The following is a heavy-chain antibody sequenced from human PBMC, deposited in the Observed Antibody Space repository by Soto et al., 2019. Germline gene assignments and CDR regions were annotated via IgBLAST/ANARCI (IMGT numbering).Heavy chain of an antibody. V-gene: IGHV1-69*01. CDR1: VGTLSNYA. CDR3: TRVRPTEYVGNYRNVMDV. CDR2: IIPIFNTA. Sequence: QVQLVQSGAEVMKTGSSVNVSCKASVGTLSNYAFTWVRQAPGQGREWMGGIIPIFNTANYAQKFQGRVTITADESTSTAYTERNRLRSEATAAYYCTRVRPTEYVGNYRNVMDVWGQGPTVNVSS. D-gene: IGHD1-7*01. J-gene: IGHJ6*01.